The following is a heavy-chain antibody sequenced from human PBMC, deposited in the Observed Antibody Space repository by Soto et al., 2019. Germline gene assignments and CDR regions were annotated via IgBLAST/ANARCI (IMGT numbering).Heavy chain of an antibody. J-gene: IGHJ4*02. D-gene: IGHD3-22*01. CDR3: AKDHSYHSSGYPYYFDY. V-gene: IGHV3-23*01. CDR2: ISGSGGST. CDR1: GFTFSSYA. Sequence: GGSLRLSCAASGFTFSSYAMSWVRQAPGKGLEWVSAISGSGGSTYYADSVKGRFTISRDNSKNTLYLQMNSLRAEDTAVYYCAKDHSYHSSGYPYYFDYWGQGTLVTVSS.